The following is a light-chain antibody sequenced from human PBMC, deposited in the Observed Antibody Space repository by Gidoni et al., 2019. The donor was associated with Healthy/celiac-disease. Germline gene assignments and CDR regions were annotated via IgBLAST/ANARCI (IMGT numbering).Light chain of an antibody. V-gene: IGKV1D-16*01. Sequence: DIPMTQSPSPLSASVGDRFTITCRASQGIRSWLAWYQQKPVNAPKYLIYAASSLQSGVPSTCSDSGSGKDFTLTISSLQPEDFESYYCRQKNAYPLTFDEXTKVEIK. CDR3: RQKNAYPLT. J-gene: IGKJ4*02. CDR2: AAS. CDR1: QGIRSW.